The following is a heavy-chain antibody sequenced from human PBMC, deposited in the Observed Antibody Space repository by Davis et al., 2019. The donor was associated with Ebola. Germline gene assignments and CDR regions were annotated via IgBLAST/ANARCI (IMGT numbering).Heavy chain of an antibody. CDR3: AGSGYPIYYYYGMDV. CDR1: GGSFSGYY. D-gene: IGHD3-3*01. J-gene: IGHJ6*02. CDR2: INHSGST. V-gene: IGHV4-34*01. Sequence: MPSETLSLTCAVYGGSFSGYYWSWIRQPPGKGLEWIGEINHSGSTNYNPSLKSRVTISVDKSKNKFSLKLSSVTAADTAVYYCAGSGYPIYYYYGMDVWGQGTTVTVSS.